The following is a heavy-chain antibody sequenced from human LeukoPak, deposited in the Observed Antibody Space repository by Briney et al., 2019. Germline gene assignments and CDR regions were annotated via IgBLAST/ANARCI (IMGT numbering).Heavy chain of an antibody. CDR2: ISRNNDEI. CDR3: AKERIPIVVVPAALDY. CDR1: GVTFEDFA. D-gene: IGHD2-2*01. V-gene: IGHV3-9*01. J-gene: IGHJ4*02. Sequence: PGRSLRLSCAVSGVTFEDFAMHWVRQAPGKGLEWVAGISRNNDEIAYEDSVKGRFTFSRDNGKNSLHLQMNSLRAEDTAVYYCAKERIPIVVVPAALDYWGQGTLVTVSS.